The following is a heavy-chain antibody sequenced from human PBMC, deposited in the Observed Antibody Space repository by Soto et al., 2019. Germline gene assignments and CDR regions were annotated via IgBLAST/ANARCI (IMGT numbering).Heavy chain of an antibody. J-gene: IGHJ6*02. CDR3: AREGPDYSNSYYYSYGMDV. CDR2: IIPIFGTA. D-gene: IGHD4-4*01. Sequence: QVQLVQSGAEVKKPGSSVKVSCKASGGTFSSYAISWVRQAPGQGREWMGGIIPIFGTANYAQKFQGRVTITADESTSTAYMELSSLRSADTAVYYCAREGPDYSNSYYYSYGMDVGGQGTTVTVSS. CDR1: GGTFSSYA. V-gene: IGHV1-69*01.